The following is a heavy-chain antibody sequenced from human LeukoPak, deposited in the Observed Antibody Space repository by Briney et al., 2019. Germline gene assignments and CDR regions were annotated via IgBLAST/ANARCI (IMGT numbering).Heavy chain of an antibody. CDR1: GYSISSGYY. V-gene: IGHV4-38-2*02. CDR3: ARAGVFDY. Sequence: SETLSLTCTVSGYSISSGYYWGRIRQPPGKGLEWIGSIYHSGSTYYNPSLKSRVTISVDTSKNQFSLKLSSVTAADTAVYYCARAGVFDYWGQGTLVTVSS. J-gene: IGHJ4*02. CDR2: IYHSGST. D-gene: IGHD3-10*01.